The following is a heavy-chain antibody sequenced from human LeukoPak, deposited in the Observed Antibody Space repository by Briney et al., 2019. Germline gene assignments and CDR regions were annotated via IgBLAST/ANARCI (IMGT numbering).Heavy chain of an antibody. Sequence: PGGSLRLSCAASGFTFSRFWMHWVRHAPGKGLVWVSRINGDGSSTNYADSVKGRFTISRHNAKNTLFLQMNSLRAEDTAVYYCAQDPGAAAGDYWGQGALVTVSS. J-gene: IGHJ4*02. CDR2: INGDGSST. CDR3: AQDPGAAAGDY. CDR1: GFTFSRFW. D-gene: IGHD6-13*01. V-gene: IGHV3-74*01.